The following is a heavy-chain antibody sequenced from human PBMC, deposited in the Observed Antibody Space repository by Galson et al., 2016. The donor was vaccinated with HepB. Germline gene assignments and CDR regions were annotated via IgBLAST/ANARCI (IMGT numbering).Heavy chain of an antibody. CDR2: INTAKGDT. D-gene: IGHD1-7*01. CDR1: GYTFTAYA. Sequence: SVKVSCKASGYTFTAYAIHWVRQAPGQRLEWMAWINTAKGDTRYSQKLQGRVTLTRDTSATTASMELSSLRAEDTAVYYCAKLWAPGLITGSTFFDSWGQGTLVTVSS. CDR3: AKLWAPGLITGSTFFDS. V-gene: IGHV1-3*04. J-gene: IGHJ4*02.